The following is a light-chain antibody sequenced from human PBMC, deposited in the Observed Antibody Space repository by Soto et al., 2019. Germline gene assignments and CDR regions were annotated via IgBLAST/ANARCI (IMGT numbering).Light chain of an antibody. J-gene: IGKJ2*01. CDR2: GAS. Sequence: EIVMTQSPSTLSVSPGERATLSCRASQSVSSNLAWYQQKPGQAPRLLIYGASTRATGIPARFRGSGSGTEFTLTISSLQSEDFAVYYCQQHNHWPPYTFGQGTKLEIK. CDR1: QSVSSN. CDR3: QQHNHWPPYT. V-gene: IGKV3-15*01.